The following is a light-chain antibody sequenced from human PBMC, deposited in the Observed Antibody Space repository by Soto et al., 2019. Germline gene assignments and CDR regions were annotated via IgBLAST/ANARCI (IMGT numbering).Light chain of an antibody. CDR1: QSISTY. Sequence: DIQMTQSPSNLSASVGDRVTITCRASQSISTYLDRYQQKPGKAPKLLIYGASSLGRGVPSRFSGSGSGTEFTLTINSLQPDDFADYFCQHYSSYSGAFGQGTKVQIK. CDR3: QHYSSYSGA. CDR2: GAS. V-gene: IGKV1-5*01. J-gene: IGKJ1*01.